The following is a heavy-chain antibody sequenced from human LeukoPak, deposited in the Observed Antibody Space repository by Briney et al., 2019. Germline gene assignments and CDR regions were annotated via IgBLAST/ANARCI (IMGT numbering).Heavy chain of an antibody. CDR3: ARSEAVAWSFDL. D-gene: IGHD6-19*01. CDR1: GFTFSAYW. CDR2: LNTDGSDT. Sequence: GGSLRLSCAASGFTFSAYWMHWVRQAPAKGLVWVSRLNTDGSDTTYADSVQGRFTISRDNAKNTLYLQMNSLRAEDTAVYYCARSEAVAWSFDLWGRGTLVTVSS. J-gene: IGHJ2*01. V-gene: IGHV3-74*03.